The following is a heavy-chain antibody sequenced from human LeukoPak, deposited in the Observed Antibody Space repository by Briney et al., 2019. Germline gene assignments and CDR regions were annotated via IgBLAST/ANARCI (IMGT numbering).Heavy chain of an antibody. Sequence: GGSLRLSCAASGFTFTTYWMSWVRQAPGKGLELVANIKQDGSEKYYVDSVKGRFTISRDNAKNSLYLQMNSLRAEDTAVYYCAKSYLRTDYFDYWGQGTLVTVSS. V-gene: IGHV3-7*01. CDR1: GFTFTTYW. CDR3: AKSYLRTDYFDY. J-gene: IGHJ4*02. CDR2: IKQDGSEK.